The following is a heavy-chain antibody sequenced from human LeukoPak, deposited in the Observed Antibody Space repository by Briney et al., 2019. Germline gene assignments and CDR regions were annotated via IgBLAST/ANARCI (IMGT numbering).Heavy chain of an antibody. Sequence: PGGSLRLSCAASGFTFSSYGMHWVRQAPGKGLEWVSFIRYDGSNEYYADSVRGRSTISRDNSKNTLYLQMNSLRAEDTAVYYCARRAGAYSHPYDYWGQGTLVTVSS. CDR1: GFTFSSYG. J-gene: IGHJ4*02. CDR2: IRYDGSNE. V-gene: IGHV3-30*02. D-gene: IGHD4/OR15-4a*01. CDR3: ARRAGAYSHPYDY.